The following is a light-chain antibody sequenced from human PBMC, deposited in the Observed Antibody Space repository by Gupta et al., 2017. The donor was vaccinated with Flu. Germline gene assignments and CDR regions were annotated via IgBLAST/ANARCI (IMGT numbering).Light chain of an antibody. Sequence: QTVVTPEPSFSVSPGGTVTLTCGLNSGSVSTYHFPTWYQQTPGQPPRTHIHSTTRRAPGVPDRGSGSILGTNVAITITRAQADDESYYDSLLCVGSGMSVFGGGTKVTVL. V-gene: IGLV8-61*01. CDR2: STT. CDR1: SGSVSTYHF. CDR3: LLCVGSGMSV. J-gene: IGLJ3*02.